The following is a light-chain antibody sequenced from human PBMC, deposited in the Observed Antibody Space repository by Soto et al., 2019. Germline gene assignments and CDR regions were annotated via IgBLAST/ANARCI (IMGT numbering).Light chain of an antibody. CDR1: SSNIGNNY. CDR3: GAWDDSLAGVL. CDR2: DNN. Sequence: QSVLTQPPSVSAAPGQKVTISCSGSSSNIGNNYVSWYQQLPGTAPKLLIYDNNERSSGIPDRFSGSKSGTSATQDITGLQTGDEADYYCGAWDDSLAGVLFGGGTKLTVL. J-gene: IGLJ3*02. V-gene: IGLV1-51*01.